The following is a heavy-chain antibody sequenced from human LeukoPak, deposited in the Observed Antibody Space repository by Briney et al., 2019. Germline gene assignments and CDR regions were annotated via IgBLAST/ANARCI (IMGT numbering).Heavy chain of an antibody. D-gene: IGHD3-16*01. CDR2: INPNSGGT. Sequence: GASVKVSCKASGYPFTSYYMHRVRQAPGQGLEWMGRINPNSGGTNYAQKFQGRVTMTRDTSISTAYMELSRLRSDDTAVYYCARGRGLGDYYYYYYMDVWGKGTTVTVSS. V-gene: IGHV1-2*06. CDR1: GYPFTSYY. CDR3: ARGRGLGDYYYYYYMDV. J-gene: IGHJ6*03.